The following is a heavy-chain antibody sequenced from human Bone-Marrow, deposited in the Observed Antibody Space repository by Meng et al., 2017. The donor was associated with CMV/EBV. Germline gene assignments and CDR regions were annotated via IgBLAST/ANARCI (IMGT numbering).Heavy chain of an antibody. V-gene: IGHV3-30*04. CDR3: ARAMMAAAPPAGY. CDR1: GFAFSSYA. CDR2: ISYDGSNK. J-gene: IGHJ4*02. D-gene: IGHD6-13*01. Sequence: GESLKISCAASGFAFSSYAMHWVRQAPGKGLEWVAVISYDGSNKYYADSVKGRFTISRDNYKNTLYLQMNSLRAEDTAVYYCARAMMAAAPPAGYWGQGTLVTVSS.